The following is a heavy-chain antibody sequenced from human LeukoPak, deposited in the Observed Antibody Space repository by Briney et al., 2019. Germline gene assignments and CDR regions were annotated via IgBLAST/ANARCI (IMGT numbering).Heavy chain of an antibody. CDR3: VLAPNSNWFDF. CDR2: ISDRGSTI. Sequence: GGSLRLSCEASGFTFSDYYMSWIRQAPGKGLEWVSYISDRGSTIYYADSVKGRFTISRDNAKNSLYLQMNSLRADDTAVYYCVLAPNSNWFDFWGQGTQVTVSS. J-gene: IGHJ5*01. CDR1: GFTFSDYY. D-gene: IGHD2-8*01. V-gene: IGHV3-11*01.